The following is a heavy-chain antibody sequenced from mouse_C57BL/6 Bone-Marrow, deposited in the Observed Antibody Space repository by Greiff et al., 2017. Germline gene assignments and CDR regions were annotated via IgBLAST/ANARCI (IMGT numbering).Heavy chain of an antibody. CDR1: GYTFTSYW. J-gene: IGHJ4*01. CDR3: ARNYDGSMDY. Sequence: VQLQQPGAELVIPGASVKLSCKASGYTFTSYWMHWVKQRPGQGLEWIGEIDPSDSYTNYNQKFKGKSTLTVDKSSSTAYMQLSSLTSEDSAVYYCARNYDGSMDYWGQGTSVTVSS. V-gene: IGHV1-69*01. D-gene: IGHD2-3*01. CDR2: IDPSDSYT.